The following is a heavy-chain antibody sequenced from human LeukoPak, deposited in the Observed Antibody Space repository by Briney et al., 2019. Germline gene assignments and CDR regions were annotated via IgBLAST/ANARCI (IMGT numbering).Heavy chain of an antibody. V-gene: IGHV1-69*13. CDR1: GGTFLSYA. J-gene: IGHJ4*02. Sequence: SVKVSCKASGGTFLSYAVNWVRQAPGQGLEWMGGIIPIFGKATYAQNFQGRLTITADESTSTAYMELSSLRSEDTAMFYCARSPTTVTTLDYWGQGTLVTVSS. CDR3: ARSPTTVTTLDY. D-gene: IGHD4-11*01. CDR2: IIPIFGKA.